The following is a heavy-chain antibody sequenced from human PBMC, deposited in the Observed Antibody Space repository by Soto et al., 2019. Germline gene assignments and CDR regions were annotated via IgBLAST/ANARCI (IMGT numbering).Heavy chain of an antibody. CDR1: GVSITNNY. D-gene: IGHD1-26*01. CDR2: IYSSGST. J-gene: IGHJ4*02. CDR3: ARQWGA. V-gene: IGHV4-59*01. Sequence: SETLSLTCTVSGVSITNNYWSWIRQPPGKGLEWIGYIYSSGSTNYNPSLKSRVTISVDTSKNQFSLKLSSVTAADTAVYYCARQWGAWGQGTRVNVSS.